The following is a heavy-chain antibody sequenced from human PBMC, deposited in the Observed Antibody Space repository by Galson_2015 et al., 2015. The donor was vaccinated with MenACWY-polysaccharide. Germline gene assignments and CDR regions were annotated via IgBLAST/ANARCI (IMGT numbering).Heavy chain of an antibody. CDR3: ARQIRQVDY. V-gene: IGHV4-39*01. CDR1: GGSISRSTYY. Sequence: LSLTCSVSGGSISRSTYYWGWIRQPPGKGLEWIGSIYYSGSTDYNPSLESRVTISVDTSKNQFSLKLSSVTAADTAVYYCARQIRQVDYWGQGTQVTVSS. CDR2: IYYSGST. J-gene: IGHJ4*02.